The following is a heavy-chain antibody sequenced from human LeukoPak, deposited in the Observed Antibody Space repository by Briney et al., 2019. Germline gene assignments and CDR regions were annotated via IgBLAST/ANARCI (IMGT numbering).Heavy chain of an antibody. J-gene: IGHJ3*02. V-gene: IGHV3-74*03. CDR2: INSDGSST. CDR1: GFTFSSYW. CDR3: ARDEIAARLNLGAFDI. D-gene: IGHD6-6*01. Sequence: PGGSLRLSCEASGFTFSSYWMHWVRQAPGKGLVWVSRINSDGSSTTYADSVKGRFTISRDNAQNTLYLEMNSLSAEDTAVYYCARDEIAARLNLGAFDIWGQGTMVTVSS.